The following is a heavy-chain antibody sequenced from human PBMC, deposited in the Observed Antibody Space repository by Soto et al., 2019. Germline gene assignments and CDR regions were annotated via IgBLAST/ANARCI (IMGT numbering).Heavy chain of an antibody. J-gene: IGHJ4*02. V-gene: IGHV1-69*13. CDR3: ARDPTENYYDSSSQPN. CDR1: GGTFSSYA. Sequence: SVKVSCKASGGTFSSYAISWVRQAPGQGLEWMGGILPLFGTANYAQKFQGRVTITADESTSTAYMELSSLRSEDTAVYYCARDPTENYYDSSSQPNWGQGTLVTVSS. CDR2: ILPLFGTA. D-gene: IGHD3-22*01.